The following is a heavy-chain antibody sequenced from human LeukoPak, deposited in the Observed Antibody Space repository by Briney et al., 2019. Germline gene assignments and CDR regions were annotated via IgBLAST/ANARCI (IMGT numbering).Heavy chain of an antibody. CDR1: GDSVSGSNW. Sequence: SETLSLTCAVSGDSVSGSNWWSWARQPPGKGLEWIGEIYHSGSTNYNASLKSRVTISVDKSKNQFSLRPSSVTAADTAVYYCARNYDISGYYHFDYWGQGTLVTVSS. D-gene: IGHD3-22*01. CDR3: ARNYDISGYYHFDY. J-gene: IGHJ4*02. CDR2: IYHSGST. V-gene: IGHV4-4*02.